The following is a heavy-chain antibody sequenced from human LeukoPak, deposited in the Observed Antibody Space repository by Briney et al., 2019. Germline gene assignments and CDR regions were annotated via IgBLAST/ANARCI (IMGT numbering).Heavy chain of an antibody. D-gene: IGHD6-25*01. CDR3: AKDLSGYGPYWYFDL. V-gene: IGHV3-23*01. CDR1: GFTFNNFA. CDR2: IIGSGGST. Sequence: GGSLRLSCVGSGFTFNNFAMDWVRLTPRKGLQWVSGIIGSGGSTYYADSVKGRFTISRDNSKNTLYLQMNNLRAEDSAVYYCAKDLSGYGPYWYFDLWGRGTLVTVSS. J-gene: IGHJ2*01.